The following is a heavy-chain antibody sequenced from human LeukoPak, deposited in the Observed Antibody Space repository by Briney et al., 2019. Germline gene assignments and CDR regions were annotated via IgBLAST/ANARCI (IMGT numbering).Heavy chain of an antibody. D-gene: IGHD3-3*01. CDR3: ARGYWRGPGNSFDS. Sequence: SQTLSLTCAVSGGSISRDDYSWSWVRQPPGKGLEWIGYIFHSGHTNYNPSLKSRVTMSVDISQNHFSLKLTSVTAADTAVYYCARGYWRGPGNSFDSWGQGTLVTVSS. CDR2: IFHSGHT. V-gene: IGHV4-30-2*01. J-gene: IGHJ4*02. CDR1: GGSISRDDYS.